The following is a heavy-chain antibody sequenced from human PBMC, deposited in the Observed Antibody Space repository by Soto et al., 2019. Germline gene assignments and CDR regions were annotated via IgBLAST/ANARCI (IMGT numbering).Heavy chain of an antibody. D-gene: IGHD3-3*01. Sequence: EVQLVESGGGLVQPGGSLRLSCAASGFTVSSNYMSWVRQAPGKGLEWVSVIYSGGSTYYADSVKGRFTISRDNSKNTLYLQMNSLRAEDTAVYYCVRDRSTIYAFDIWGQGTMVTVSS. J-gene: IGHJ3*02. V-gene: IGHV3-66*01. CDR1: GFTVSSNY. CDR2: IYSGGST. CDR3: VRDRSTIYAFDI.